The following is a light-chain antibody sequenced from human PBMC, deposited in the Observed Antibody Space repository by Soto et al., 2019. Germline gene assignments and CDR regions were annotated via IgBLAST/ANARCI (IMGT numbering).Light chain of an antibody. V-gene: IGKV1-33*01. J-gene: IGKJ5*01. CDR2: DAS. CDR3: QQYDNLPLT. CDR1: QDISNY. Sequence: DIPMTQSPSSLSASVGDRVTITCQASQDISNYLNWYQQKPGKAPKLLIYDASNFETGLPSMYSGSGFSTDFTFTINSLPPEDLATYYYQQYDNLPLTFGQGTRLDI.